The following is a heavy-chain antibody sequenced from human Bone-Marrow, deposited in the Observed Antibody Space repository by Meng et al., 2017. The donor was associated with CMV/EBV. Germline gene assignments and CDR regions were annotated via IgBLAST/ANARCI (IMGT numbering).Heavy chain of an antibody. Sequence: SVKVSCKASGGTFSSYTISWVRQAPGQGLEWMGRIIPILGIANYAQKFQSRVTITADKSTSTAYMELSSLRSEDTAVYYCARGWELQAGDAFDIWGQGTMVTVSS. D-gene: IGHD1-26*01. CDR2: IIPILGIA. CDR3: ARGWELQAGDAFDI. V-gene: IGHV1-69*02. CDR1: GGTFSSYT. J-gene: IGHJ3*02.